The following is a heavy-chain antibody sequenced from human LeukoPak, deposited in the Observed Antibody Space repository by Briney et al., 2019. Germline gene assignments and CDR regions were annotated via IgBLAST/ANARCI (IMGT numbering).Heavy chain of an antibody. CDR1: GFTFEEYA. CDR2: VAGNSGTI. CDR3: NEASYSNNWYILDY. V-gene: IGHV3-9*03. Sequence: GGSLRLSCAPSGFTFEEYAMRWGREVPGEGGEWVSHVAGNSGTIAYADSVKGPFTIYRDNTTHSLYLKMKSLGAADMALYYCNEASYSNNWYILDYWGQGTLVTVSS. J-gene: IGHJ4*02. D-gene: IGHD6-13*01.